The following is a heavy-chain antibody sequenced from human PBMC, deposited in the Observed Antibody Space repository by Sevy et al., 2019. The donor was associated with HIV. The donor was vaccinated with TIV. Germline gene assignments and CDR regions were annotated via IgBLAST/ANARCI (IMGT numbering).Heavy chain of an antibody. D-gene: IGHD3-22*01. CDR3: AKEGGGYNYDSSGLFDY. Sequence: GGSLRLSCTTSGFTLGDYAMNWVRQAPGKGLEWVSGISGSGYSTYYADSVKGRFTISRDNSKNTLYLQMNSLRAEDTAVYYCAKEGGGYNYDSSGLFDYWGQGTLVTVSS. V-gene: IGHV3-23*01. CDR1: GFTLGDYA. CDR2: ISGSGYST. J-gene: IGHJ4*02.